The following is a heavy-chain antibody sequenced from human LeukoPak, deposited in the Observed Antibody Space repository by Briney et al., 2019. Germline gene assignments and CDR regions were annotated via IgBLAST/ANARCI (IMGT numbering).Heavy chain of an antibody. CDR2: INEHGTVE. J-gene: IGHJ5*02. Sequence: GGSLRLSCTVSGFTVSSDSMSWVRQAPGKGLEWVANINEHGTVEQYADSVKGRFTISRDNAQNSQYLQMNSLSVDDTAVYYCARSSAYAYGPWGQGTRVTVSS. V-gene: IGHV3-7*01. CDR1: GFTVSSDS. CDR3: ARSSAYAYGP. D-gene: IGHD3-22*01.